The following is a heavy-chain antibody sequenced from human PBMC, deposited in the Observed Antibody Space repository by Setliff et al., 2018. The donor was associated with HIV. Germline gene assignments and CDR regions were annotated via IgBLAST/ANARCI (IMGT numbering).Heavy chain of an antibody. J-gene: IGHJ5*02. Sequence: TETLSLTCSVSGGSISDNKYYWSWIRQPPGKGLEWTGSIYHTGKTYYNSALKNRLTISVDTSKNQFSLELSSVTAADTAVYYCASRVYYYDESRILREEGFVPWGQGTLVTVSS. D-gene: IGHD3-22*01. CDR3: ASRVYYYDESRILREEGFVP. V-gene: IGHV4-39*01. CDR2: IYHTGKT. CDR1: GGSISDNKYY.